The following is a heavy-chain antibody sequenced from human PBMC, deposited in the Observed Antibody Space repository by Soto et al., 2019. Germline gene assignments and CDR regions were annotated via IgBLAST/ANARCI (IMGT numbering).Heavy chain of an antibody. D-gene: IGHD3-16*01. Sequence: QVQLVQSGGEVKKPGASVKVSCKASGYTFTYYAVTWVRQAPGQGLEWMGWISAYNGHTKYAQNLQCRLTLTTDTSTNTAYMELRSLRSDDTAVYYCARGALDFDYWGQGTLVTVSS. J-gene: IGHJ4*02. CDR1: GYTFTYYA. CDR3: ARGALDFDY. V-gene: IGHV1-18*01. CDR2: ISAYNGHT.